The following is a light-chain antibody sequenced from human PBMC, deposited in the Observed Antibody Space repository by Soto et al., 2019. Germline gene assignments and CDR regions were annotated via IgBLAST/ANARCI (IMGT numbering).Light chain of an antibody. CDR1: QGIRND. CDR3: LQDYNYPYT. J-gene: IGKJ2*01. V-gene: IGKV1-6*01. Sequence: AIQMTQSPSSLSASVGDRVTITCRASQGIRNDLSWYQQKPGKAPKLLIYAASSLQSGVPSRFSDSGSGTDFTLTISSLQPEDFATYYCLQDYNYPYTFGQGTKLEIK. CDR2: AAS.